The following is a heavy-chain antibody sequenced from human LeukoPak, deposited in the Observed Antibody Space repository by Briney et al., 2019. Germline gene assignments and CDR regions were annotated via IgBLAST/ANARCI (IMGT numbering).Heavy chain of an antibody. J-gene: IGHJ4*02. V-gene: IGHV3-33*08. CDR1: PFTLNFYE. CDR3: ARGSYLTWHQATNFDY. Sequence: GGSLRISRAASPFTLNFYEKKRVRPASGEGMEWAPLIFTDGRNKYYADSVKGRFTISRDNSKNTLYLQMNSLRAEDMAVYYCARGSYLTWHQATNFDYWGQGTLVTVSS. D-gene: IGHD1-14*01. CDR2: IFTDGRNK.